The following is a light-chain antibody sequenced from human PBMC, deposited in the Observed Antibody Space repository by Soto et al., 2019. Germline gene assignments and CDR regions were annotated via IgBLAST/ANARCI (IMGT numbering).Light chain of an antibody. J-gene: IGKJ1*01. CDR2: GAS. CDR1: QSVSSSF. CDR3: QQYDNSPWT. Sequence: EIVLTQSPGTLSLSPGERATLSCRASQSVSSSFLAWYQQKPGQAPRLLIYGASSRATGTPDRFSGSGSGTDFTLTISRLEPEGFAVYYCQQYDNSPWTFGQGTKVEIK. V-gene: IGKV3-20*01.